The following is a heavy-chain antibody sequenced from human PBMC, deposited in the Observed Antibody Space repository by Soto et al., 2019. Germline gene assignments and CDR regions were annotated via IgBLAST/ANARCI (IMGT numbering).Heavy chain of an antibody. D-gene: IGHD1-26*01. Sequence: VQLVESGGGVVQPGRSLRLSCAASGFTFSAYAMHWVRQAPGKGLEWVAVVSHDGRNTHYADSVKGRFTISRDSSKNTVSLEMTSLRAEDTAVYYFAKGGRPWVGTPAFNFWGQGALVTVSS. CDR3: AKGGRPWVGTPAFNF. CDR1: GFTFSAYA. J-gene: IGHJ4*02. V-gene: IGHV3-30*18. CDR2: VSHDGRNT.